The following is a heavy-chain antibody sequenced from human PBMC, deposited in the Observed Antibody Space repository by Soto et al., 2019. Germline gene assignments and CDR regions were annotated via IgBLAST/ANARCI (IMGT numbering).Heavy chain of an antibody. V-gene: IGHV3-23*01. D-gene: IGHD6-19*01. Sequence: GGSLRLSCAASGFTFSSYAMSWVRQAPGKGLEWVSAISGSGGSTYYADSVKGRFTISRDNSKNTLYLQMNSLRAEDTAVYYCAKSVPIAVGERFGFHGLDVWGQGTTVTVSS. CDR1: GFTFSSYA. CDR3: AKSVPIAVGERFGFHGLDV. CDR2: ISGSGGST. J-gene: IGHJ6*01.